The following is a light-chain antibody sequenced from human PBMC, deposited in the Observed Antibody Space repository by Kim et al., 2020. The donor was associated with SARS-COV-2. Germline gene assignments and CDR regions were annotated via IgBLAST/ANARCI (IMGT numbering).Light chain of an antibody. Sequence: SYELTQPPSVSVSPGQTVSITCSGDKLGDRYACWYQQKPGQSPVLVIYQDSKRPSGIPERFSGSNSGNTATLTISGTQAMDEADYYGQAWDSSTYVLGTG. J-gene: IGLJ1*01. CDR2: QDS. CDR3: QAWDSSTYV. V-gene: IGLV3-1*01. CDR1: KLGDRY.